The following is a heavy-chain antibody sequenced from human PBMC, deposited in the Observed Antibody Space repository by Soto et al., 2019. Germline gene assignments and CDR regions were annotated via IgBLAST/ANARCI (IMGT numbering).Heavy chain of an antibody. V-gene: IGHV1-46*01. CDR2: INPSGGGT. J-gene: IGHJ4*02. Sequence: QVQLVQSGAEVEKPGASVKVSCKASGYTFTSHYMHWVRQAPGQGLEWMGIINPSGGGTSYAQKFQGRVTMTSDTSTSTVYMELSSPRSDDMAVYYCARDSSLYYWGQGTLVTVSS. D-gene: IGHD2-2*01. CDR1: GYTFTSHY. CDR3: ARDSSLYY.